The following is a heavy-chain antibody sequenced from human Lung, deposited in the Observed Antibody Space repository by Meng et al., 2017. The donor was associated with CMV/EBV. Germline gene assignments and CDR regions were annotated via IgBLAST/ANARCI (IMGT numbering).Heavy chain of an antibody. Sequence: GGSXRLXCAASGFPVRSYARSWVRPAPGKGLEWVSSIRGSVGNTYYADSVKGRFTISRDNSGDTLYMQMSSLRAEDTAVYYCAREEPMVAYYTNWFDARGQGAXVTVDS. J-gene: IGHJ5*02. V-gene: IGHV3-23*01. CDR3: AREEPMVAYYTNWFDA. CDR1: GFPVRSYA. D-gene: IGHD2-21*01. CDR2: IRGSVGNT.